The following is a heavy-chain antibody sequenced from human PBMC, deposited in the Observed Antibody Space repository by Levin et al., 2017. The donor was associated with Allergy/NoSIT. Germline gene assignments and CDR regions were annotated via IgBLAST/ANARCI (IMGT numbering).Heavy chain of an antibody. J-gene: IGHJ4*02. Sequence: GESLKISCAASGFTFSSYGMHWVRQAPGKGLEWVAVIWYDGSNKYYADSVKGRFTISRDNSKNTLYLQMNSLRAEDTAVYYCARDVIAAAGPHYYFDYWGQGTLVTVSS. V-gene: IGHV3-33*01. CDR1: GFTFSSYG. D-gene: IGHD6-13*01. CDR3: ARDVIAAAGPHYYFDY. CDR2: IWYDGSNK.